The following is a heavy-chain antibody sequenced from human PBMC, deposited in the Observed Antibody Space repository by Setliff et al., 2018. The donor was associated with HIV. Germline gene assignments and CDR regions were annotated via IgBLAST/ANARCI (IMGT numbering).Heavy chain of an antibody. Sequence: PSETLSLTCTVSGGSINSGSYYWSWIRQPPGKGLEWIGYIYYSGSTNYNPSLKSRVTISMDTSKNQFSLNLNSVTATDTAVYYCAKRTFGSGRLDPWGQGTLVTVSS. CDR2: IYYSGST. V-gene: IGHV4-61*01. D-gene: IGHD3-16*01. CDR3: AKRTFGSGRLDP. CDR1: GGSINSGSYY. J-gene: IGHJ5*02.